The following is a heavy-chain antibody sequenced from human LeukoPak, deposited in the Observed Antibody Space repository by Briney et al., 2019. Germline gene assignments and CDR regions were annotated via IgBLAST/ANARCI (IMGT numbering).Heavy chain of an antibody. CDR1: GFTFSNYW. Sequence: GGSLRLSCAASGFTFSNYWMSWVRQGPGKGLEWVANIKHDGSEKYYMDSVKGRFTISRDNAKNSLFLQMNSLRAEDTAVYYCAKEQAARPNYFDYWGQGTLVTVSS. CDR2: IKHDGSEK. CDR3: AKEQAARPNYFDY. D-gene: IGHD6-6*01. J-gene: IGHJ4*02. V-gene: IGHV3-7*01.